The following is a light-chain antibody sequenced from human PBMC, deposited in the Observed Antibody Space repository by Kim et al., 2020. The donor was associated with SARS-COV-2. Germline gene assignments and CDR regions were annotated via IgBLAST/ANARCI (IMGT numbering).Light chain of an antibody. CDR1: QSVSSSY. J-gene: IGKJ2*01. CDR2: SAF. CDR3: QQYGASPYT. V-gene: IGKV3-20*01. Sequence: EVVLTQSPGTLSLSPGERATFSCRASQSVSSSYVAWYQQKPGQAPRLLMNSAFSRANGISDRFSGSASGTDFILTISRLEPDDFAVYFCQQYGASPYTFGQGTKLEI.